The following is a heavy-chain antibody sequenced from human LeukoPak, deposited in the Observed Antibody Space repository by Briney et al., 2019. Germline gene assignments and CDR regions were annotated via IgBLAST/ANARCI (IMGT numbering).Heavy chain of an antibody. J-gene: IGHJ6*03. CDR3: ASDIAARPFFYYMDV. V-gene: IGHV1-69*05. CDR2: IIPIFGTA. D-gene: IGHD6-6*01. CDR1: GGTFSSYA. Sequence: GASVKVSCKASGGTFSSYAISWVRQAPGPGLEWMGGIIPIFGTANNAQKLQGRVTITTDESTSTAYMELSSLRSEDTAVYYCASDIAARPFFYYMDVWGKGTTVTVSS.